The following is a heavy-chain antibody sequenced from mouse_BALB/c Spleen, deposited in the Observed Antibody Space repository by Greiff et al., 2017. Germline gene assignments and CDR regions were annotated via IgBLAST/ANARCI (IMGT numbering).Heavy chain of an antibody. Sequence: DVKLVESGGGLVKPGGSLKLSCAASGFAFSSYDMSWVRQTPEKRLEWVAYISSGGGSTYYPDTVKGRFTISRDNAKNTLYLQMSSLKSEDTAMYYCALYYDGYYYAMDYWGQGTSVTVSS. V-gene: IGHV5-12-1*01. D-gene: IGHD2-3*01. CDR1: GFAFSSYD. J-gene: IGHJ4*01. CDR2: ISSGGGST. CDR3: ALYYDGYYYAMDY.